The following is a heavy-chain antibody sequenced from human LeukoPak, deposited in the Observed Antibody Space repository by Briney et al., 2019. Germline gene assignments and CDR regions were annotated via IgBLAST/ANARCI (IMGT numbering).Heavy chain of an antibody. J-gene: IGHJ1*01. D-gene: IGHD3-22*01. CDR1: GFIFDDYT. CDR3: AKDISPDRGYYYVFLH. V-gene: IGHV3-9*01. CDR2: INWNSGSK. Sequence: GGSLRLSCAASGFIFDDYTMHWVRQAPGKGLEWVSGINWNSGSKGYADSVQGRFTISSDNAKNSLYLQMNSLRAEDTALYYCAKDISPDRGYYYVFLHWGQGTLVTVSS.